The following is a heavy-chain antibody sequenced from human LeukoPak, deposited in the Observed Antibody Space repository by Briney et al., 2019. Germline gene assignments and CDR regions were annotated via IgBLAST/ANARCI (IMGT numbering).Heavy chain of an antibody. Sequence: SETLSLTCTVSGGSIGSYYWSWIRQPPGKGLEWIGYIYSSGSTNYNPSLKGRATISLDTSKNQFSLKLSFVTGADTAVYYWSRGVGAPGTGGLSWFGPWGQGTLVTVSS. V-gene: IGHV4-59*01. D-gene: IGHD1-14*01. CDR1: GGSIGSYY. J-gene: IGHJ5*02. CDR3: SRGVGAPGTGGLSWFGP. CDR2: IYSSGST.